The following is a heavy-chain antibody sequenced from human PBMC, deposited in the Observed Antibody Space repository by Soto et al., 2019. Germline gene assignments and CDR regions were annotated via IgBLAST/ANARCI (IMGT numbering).Heavy chain of an antibody. CDR2: IFSSGST. CDR1: GVSLTSGTYY. CDR3: ATTEDYFDY. V-gene: IGHV4-31*03. Sequence: QVQLQESGPGLVKPSQTLALTCTVSGVSLTSGTYYWSWIRQHPGKGLEWIGYIFSSGSTDYTPALTSRVNISVDTSKNQFSLKLNSVTAADTAVYFCATTEDYFDYWGQGTLVTVSS. J-gene: IGHJ4*02.